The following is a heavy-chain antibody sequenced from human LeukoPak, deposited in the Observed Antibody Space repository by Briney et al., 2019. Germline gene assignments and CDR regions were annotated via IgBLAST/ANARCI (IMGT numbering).Heavy chain of an antibody. J-gene: IGHJ4*02. CDR3: VRGGVDY. CDR1: GFSFRSYW. D-gene: IGHD3-16*01. Sequence: PGGSLRLSCAASGFSFRSYWISWVRRAPGRGLEWVADIKKDGSERYYVDSVKGRFTISRDNAKNSLYLQMNSLRAEDTAVYYCVRGGVDYWGQGTLVTVSS. CDR2: IKKDGSER. V-gene: IGHV3-7*01.